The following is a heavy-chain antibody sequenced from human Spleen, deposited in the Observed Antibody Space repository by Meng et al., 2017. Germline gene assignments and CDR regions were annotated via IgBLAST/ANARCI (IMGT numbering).Heavy chain of an antibody. CDR1: GGSISSNNW. CDR2: SYHSGST. Sequence: QGRRQRSGPGLVQPSTTLSLTLAVSGGSISSNNWWSWVRQPPGKGLEWIGESYHSGSTNYNPSLKSRVTMSVDKSKNQFSLKLSSVTAADTAVYYCASQVFSGLNWFGPWGQGTLVTVSS. CDR3: ASQVFSGLNWFGP. J-gene: IGHJ5*02. V-gene: IGHV4-4*02. D-gene: IGHD3-10*01.